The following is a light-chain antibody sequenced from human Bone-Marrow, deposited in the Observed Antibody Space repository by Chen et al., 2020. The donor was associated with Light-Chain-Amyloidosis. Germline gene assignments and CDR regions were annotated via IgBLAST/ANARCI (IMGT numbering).Light chain of an antibody. CDR1: SSDVGRYNR. J-gene: IGLJ3*02. Sequence: QSALTQPPSVSGDPGQSVTMSSTGTSSDVGRYNRVSWYQQPPGKAPKLMIYEVSNRPSGFPYRFSGSKSGNTASLTISGLQAEDEADYYCSSYTSSSPWVFGGGTKLTVL. V-gene: IGLV2-18*02. CDR2: EVS. CDR3: SSYTSSSPWV.